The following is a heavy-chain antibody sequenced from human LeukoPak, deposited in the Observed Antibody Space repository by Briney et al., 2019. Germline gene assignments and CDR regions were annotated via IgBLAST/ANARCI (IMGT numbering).Heavy chain of an antibody. CDR1: GDSVSGKSAVA. V-gene: IGHV6-1*01. J-gene: IGHJ4*02. Sequence: SQTLSLTCAISGDSVSGKSAVAWNWLRQSPSRGLEWLGRTYYRSKWNNDNAVSVKSRITINPDTSKNQFSLHLNSVTPEDTAVYYCARGRNSGFDYWGQGTLVTVSS. CDR2: TYYRSKWNN. D-gene: IGHD2/OR15-2a*01. CDR3: ARGRNSGFDY.